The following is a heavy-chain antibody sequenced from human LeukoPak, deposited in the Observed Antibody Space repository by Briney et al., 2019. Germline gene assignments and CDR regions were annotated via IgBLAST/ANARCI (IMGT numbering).Heavy chain of an antibody. CDR2: IYHSGST. CDR1: GGSISSSSYY. D-gene: IGHD6-13*01. CDR3: AGWGGGAAAGNFDY. J-gene: IGHJ4*02. Sequence: PSETLSLTCTVSGGSISSSSYYWGWIRQPPGKGLEWIGSIYHSGSTYYNPSLKSRVTISVDTSKNQFSLKLSSVTAADTAVYYCAGWGGGAAAGNFDYWGQGTLVTVSS. V-gene: IGHV4-39*01.